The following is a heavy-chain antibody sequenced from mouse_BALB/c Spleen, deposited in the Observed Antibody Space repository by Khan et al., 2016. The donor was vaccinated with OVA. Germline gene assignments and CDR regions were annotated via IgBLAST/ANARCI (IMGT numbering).Heavy chain of an antibody. V-gene: IGHV5-9-4*01. J-gene: IGHJ3*01. Sequence: VQLVESGGGLVKPGGSLKLSCAASGFTFSSYAMSWVRPSPEKRMEWVAEISSGGSYTYYPNTVTGRFTISRDNAKNTQYMEISSLRSEDTAMYYCARLLRRAALFAYWGQGTLVTVSA. D-gene: IGHD1-1*01. CDR3: ARLLRRAALFAY. CDR2: ISSGGSYT. CDR1: GFTFSSYA.